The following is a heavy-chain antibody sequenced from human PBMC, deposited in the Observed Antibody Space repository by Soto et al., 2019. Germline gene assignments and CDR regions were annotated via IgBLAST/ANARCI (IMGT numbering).Heavy chain of an antibody. CDR3: ARSYYYGSGSIPSFFDY. CDR1: GGSISSGGYY. CDR2: IYYSGST. V-gene: IGHV4-31*03. J-gene: IGHJ4*02. D-gene: IGHD3-10*01. Sequence: QVQLQESGPGLVKPSQTLSLTCTVSGGSISSGGYYWSWIRQHPGKGLEWIGYIYYSGSTYYSPSLKSRVTISVDTSKNQFSLKLSSVTAADTAVYYCARSYYYGSGSIPSFFDYWGQGTLVTVSS.